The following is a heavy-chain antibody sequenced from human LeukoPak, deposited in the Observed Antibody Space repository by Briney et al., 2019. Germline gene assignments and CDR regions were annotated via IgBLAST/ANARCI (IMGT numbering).Heavy chain of an antibody. CDR3: ARGYRGYSYVGLFDY. Sequence: GGSLRLSCAASGFTFSSYSMNWVRQAPGKGLEWVSSISSSSSYIYYADSVKGRFTISRDNAKNSLYLQMNSLRAEDTAMYYCARGYRGYSYVGLFDYWGQGTLVTVSS. CDR1: GFTFSSYS. CDR2: ISSSSSYI. J-gene: IGHJ4*02. V-gene: IGHV3-21*01. D-gene: IGHD5-18*01.